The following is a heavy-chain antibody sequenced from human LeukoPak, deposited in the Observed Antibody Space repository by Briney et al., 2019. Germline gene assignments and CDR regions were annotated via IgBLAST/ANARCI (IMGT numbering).Heavy chain of an antibody. CDR3: ARDTPYGGMGATMDY. D-gene: IGHD1-26*01. CDR1: GYSFISYG. CDR2: ISAYNGNT. Sequence: ASVKVSCKASGYSFISYGISWVRQAPGQGLEWMGWISAYNGNTNYAQKLQGRVTMTTDTSTSTAYMELRSLRSDDTAVYYCARDTPYGGMGATMDYWGQGTLVTVSS. V-gene: IGHV1-18*01. J-gene: IGHJ4*02.